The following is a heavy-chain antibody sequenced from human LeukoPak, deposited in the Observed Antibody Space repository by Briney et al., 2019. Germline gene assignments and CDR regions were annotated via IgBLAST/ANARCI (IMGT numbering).Heavy chain of an antibody. Sequence: GASVKVSCEASGYTFTSYAMHWVRQAPGQRLEWMGWINAGNGNTKYSQKFQGRVTITRDTSASTAYMELSSLRSEDTAVYYCARETTVNAFDIWGQGTMVTVSS. CDR3: ARETTVNAFDI. D-gene: IGHD4-17*01. J-gene: IGHJ3*02. V-gene: IGHV1-3*01. CDR1: GYTFTSYA. CDR2: INAGNGNT.